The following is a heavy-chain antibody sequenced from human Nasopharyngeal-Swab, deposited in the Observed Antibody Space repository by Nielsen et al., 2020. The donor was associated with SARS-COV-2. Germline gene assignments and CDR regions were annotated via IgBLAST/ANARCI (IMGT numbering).Heavy chain of an antibody. CDR2: IRSKAYGGTT. V-gene: IGHV3-49*02. CDR3: TRDRLAVTTYYYYYYMDV. Sequence: WIRQPPGKGLEWGGFIRSKAYGGTTEYAASVKGRFTISRDDSKSIAYLQMNSLKTEDTAVYYCTRDRLAVTTYYYYYYMDVWGKGTTVTVSS. J-gene: IGHJ6*03. D-gene: IGHD4-11*01.